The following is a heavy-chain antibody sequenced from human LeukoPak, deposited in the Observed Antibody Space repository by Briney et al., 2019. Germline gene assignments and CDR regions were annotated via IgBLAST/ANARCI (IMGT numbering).Heavy chain of an antibody. Sequence: GGSLRLSCTASGFSFDDYAMHWVRQAPGKGLEWVSGISWNSGSIGYADSVKGRFTISRDNAKNSLYLQMNSLRAEDMAVYYCAKGEQQFSGAFDIWGQGTMVTVSS. CDR3: AKGEQQFSGAFDI. D-gene: IGHD6-13*01. CDR2: ISWNSGSI. CDR1: GFSFDDYA. J-gene: IGHJ3*02. V-gene: IGHV3-9*03.